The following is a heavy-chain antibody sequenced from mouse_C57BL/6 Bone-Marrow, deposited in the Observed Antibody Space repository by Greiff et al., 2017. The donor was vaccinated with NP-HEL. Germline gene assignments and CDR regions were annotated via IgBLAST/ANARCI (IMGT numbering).Heavy chain of an antibody. CDR2: IYPRSGNT. CDR1: GYTFTSYG. D-gene: IGHD3-2*02. CDR3: ARDSSGYGNY. Sequence: QVQLQQSGAELARPGASVKLSCKASGYTFTSYGISWVKQRTGQGLEWIGEIYPRSGNTYYNEKFKGKATLTVDKSSSTAYMQLSSLTSEDSAVYYCARDSSGYGNYWGQGTTLTVSS. V-gene: IGHV1-81*01. J-gene: IGHJ2*01.